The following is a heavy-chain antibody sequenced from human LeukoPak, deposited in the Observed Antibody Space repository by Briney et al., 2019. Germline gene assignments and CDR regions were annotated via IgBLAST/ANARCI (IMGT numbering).Heavy chain of an antibody. D-gene: IGHD3-9*01. J-gene: IGHJ3*02. CDR1: GGSISSSSYY. CDR2: IYYSGST. V-gene: IGHV4-39*01. Sequence: SETLSLTCTVSGGSISSSSYYWGWIRQPPGKGLEWIGSIYYSGSTYYNPSLKSRVTISVDTSKNQFSLKLSSVTAADTAVYYCARLGEHDILTGYGLVDIWGQGTMVTVSS. CDR3: ARLGEHDILTGYGLVDI.